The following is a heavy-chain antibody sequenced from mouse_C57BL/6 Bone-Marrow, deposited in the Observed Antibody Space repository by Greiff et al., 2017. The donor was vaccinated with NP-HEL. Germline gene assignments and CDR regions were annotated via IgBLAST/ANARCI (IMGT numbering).Heavy chain of an antibody. CDR3: ASVRLGFAY. V-gene: IGHV2-6*01. CDR1: GFSLTSYG. CDR2: IWGVGST. D-gene: IGHD2-12*01. Sequence: VQGVESGPGLVAPSQSLSITCTVSGFSLTSYGVDWVRQSPGKGLEWLGVIWGVGSTNYNSALKSRLSISKDNSKSQVFLKMNSLQTDDTAMYYCASVRLGFAYWGQGTLVTVSA. J-gene: IGHJ3*01.